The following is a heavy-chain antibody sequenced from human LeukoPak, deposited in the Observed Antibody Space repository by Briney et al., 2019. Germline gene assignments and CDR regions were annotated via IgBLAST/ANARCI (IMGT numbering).Heavy chain of an antibody. CDR3: ARSLIYDILTGYYFDY. D-gene: IGHD3-9*01. J-gene: IGHJ4*02. Sequence: SVKVSCKASGGTFSSYAISWVRQAPGQGLEWMGRIIPILGIANYAQKFQGRVTITADKSTSTAYMELSSLRSEDTAVYYCARSLIYDILTGYYFDYWGQGTLVTVSS. V-gene: IGHV1-69*04. CDR1: GGTFSSYA. CDR2: IIPILGIA.